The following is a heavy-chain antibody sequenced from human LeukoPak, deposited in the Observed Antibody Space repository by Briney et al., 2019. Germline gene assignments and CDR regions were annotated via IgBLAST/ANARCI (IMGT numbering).Heavy chain of an antibody. J-gene: IGHJ6*02. V-gene: IGHV1-18*01. Sequence: GASVKVSCKASGYTFTNYGISWVRQAPGQGLEWMGWISAYNGNTNYAQKLQGRVTMTTDTSTSTAYMELRSLRSDDTAVYYCARDHPYDFWSGSGVLAYYGMDVWGQGTTVTVSS. CDR2: ISAYNGNT. CDR1: GYTFTNYG. D-gene: IGHD3-3*01. CDR3: ARDHPYDFWSGSGVLAYYGMDV.